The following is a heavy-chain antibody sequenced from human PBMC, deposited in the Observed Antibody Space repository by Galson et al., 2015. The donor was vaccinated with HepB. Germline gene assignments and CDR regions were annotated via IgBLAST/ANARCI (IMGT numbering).Heavy chain of an antibody. CDR2: ISSSSSYI. J-gene: IGHJ4*02. CDR3: ARVGSGGSCYSGQGARIVDY. Sequence: SLRLSCAASGFTFSSYSMNWVRQAPGKGLEWVSSISSSSSYIYYADSVKGRFTISRDNAKNSLYLQMNSLRAEDTAVYYCARVGSGGSCYSGQGARIVDYWCQGTLVTVSS. D-gene: IGHD2-15*01. CDR1: GFTFSSYS. V-gene: IGHV3-21*01.